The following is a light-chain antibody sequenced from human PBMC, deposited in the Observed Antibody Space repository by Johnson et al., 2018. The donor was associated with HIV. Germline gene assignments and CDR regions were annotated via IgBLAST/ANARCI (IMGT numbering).Light chain of an antibody. CDR2: DNN. J-gene: IGLJ1*01. CDR3: GTWYNSLNVYV. CDR1: SSNIGNNY. Sequence: QSVLTQPPSVSAAPGQKVTISCSGSSSNIGNNYVSWYQQFPGTAPKLLIYDNNKRPSGIPDRFSGSKSGTSATLGITGLQTGDEADYYCGTWYNSLNVYVFGTATKVTVL. V-gene: IGLV1-51*01.